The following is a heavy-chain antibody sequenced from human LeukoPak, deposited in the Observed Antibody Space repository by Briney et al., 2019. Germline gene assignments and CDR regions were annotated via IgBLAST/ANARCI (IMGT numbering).Heavy chain of an antibody. CDR1: GGSISSYY. Sequence: SETLSLTCTVSGGSISSYYWSWIRQPPGEGLEWIGYIYYSGSTNYNPSLKSRVTISVDTSKNQFSLKLSSVTAADTAVYYCARAYYRLYYFDYWGQGTLVTVSS. J-gene: IGHJ4*02. CDR3: ARAYYRLYYFDY. CDR2: IYYSGST. V-gene: IGHV4-59*01. D-gene: IGHD3-10*01.